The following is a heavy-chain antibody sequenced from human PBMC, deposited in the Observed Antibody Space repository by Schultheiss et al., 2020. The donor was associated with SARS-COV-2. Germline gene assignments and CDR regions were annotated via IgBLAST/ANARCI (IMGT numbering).Heavy chain of an antibody. Sequence: GESLKISCAASGFTFDDYAMHWVRQAPGKGLEWVSAISGSGGSTYYADSVKGRFTISRDNSKNTLYLQMNSLRAEDTAVYYCARDRGEEVVPAAPNWFDPWGQGTLVTVSS. CDR2: ISGSGGST. V-gene: IGHV3-23*01. CDR3: ARDRGEEVVPAAPNWFDP. D-gene: IGHD2-2*01. J-gene: IGHJ5*02. CDR1: GFTFDDYA.